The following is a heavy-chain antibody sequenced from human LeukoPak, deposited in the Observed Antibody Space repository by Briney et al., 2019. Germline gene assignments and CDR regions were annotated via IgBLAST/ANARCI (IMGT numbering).Heavy chain of an antibody. V-gene: IGHV1-2*02. CDR1: GYTFTGYY. CDR2: INPNSGGT. D-gene: IGHD1-1*01. J-gene: IGHJ6*02. Sequence: ASVKVSCKASGYTFTGYYMHWVRQAPGQGLEWMGWINPNSGGTNYAQKFQGRVTMTRDTSISTAYMELSRLRSDDTAVYYCARDRTPLQYYYGMDVWGQGTTVTVSS. CDR3: ARDRTPLQYYYGMDV.